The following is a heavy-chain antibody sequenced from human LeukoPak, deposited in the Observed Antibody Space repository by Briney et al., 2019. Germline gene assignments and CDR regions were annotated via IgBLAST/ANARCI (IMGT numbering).Heavy chain of an antibody. CDR1: GFTFSSYG. J-gene: IGHJ5*02. D-gene: IGHD3-22*01. CDR2: IRYDGSNK. V-gene: IGHV3-30*02. CDR3: AKDHPYYYDSSSFDP. Sequence: SGGSLRLSCAASGFTFSSYGMHWVRQAPGKGLEWVAFIRYDGSNKYYADSVKGRFTISRDNSKNTLYLQMNSLRAEDTAVCYCAKDHPYYYDSSSFDPWGQGTLVTVSS.